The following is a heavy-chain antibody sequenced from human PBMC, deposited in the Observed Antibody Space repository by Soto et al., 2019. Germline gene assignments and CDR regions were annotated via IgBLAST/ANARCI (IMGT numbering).Heavy chain of an antibody. J-gene: IGHJ3*02. V-gene: IGHV1-18*01. D-gene: IGHD3-22*01. CDR1: GYTITSYG. CDR2: ISAYNGNT. CDR3: ARVRGHYYDSSRAFDI. Sequence: ASVKASCKASGYTITSYGISWVRQAPGQGLEWMGWISAYNGNTNYAQKLQGRVTMTTDASTSTVYMELRSLRSDDTAVYYCARVRGHYYDSSRAFDIWGQGTMVTVSS.